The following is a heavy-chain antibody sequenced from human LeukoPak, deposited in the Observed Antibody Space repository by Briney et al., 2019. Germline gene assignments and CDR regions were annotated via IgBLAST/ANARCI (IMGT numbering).Heavy chain of an antibody. V-gene: IGHV4-59*11. Sequence: PSETLSLTCTVSGGSISSHYWSWIRQPPGKGLEWIGYIYYSGSTNYNPSLKSRVTISVDTSKNQFSLKLSSVTAADTAVYYCARAREDGGNSGEIGYWGQGTLVTVSS. CDR1: GGSISSHY. J-gene: IGHJ4*02. CDR2: IYYSGST. D-gene: IGHD4-23*01. CDR3: ARAREDGGNSGEIGY.